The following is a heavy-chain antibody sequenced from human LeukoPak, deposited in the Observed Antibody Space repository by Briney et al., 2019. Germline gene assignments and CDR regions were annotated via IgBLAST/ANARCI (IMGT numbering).Heavy chain of an antibody. Sequence: GGSLRLSCAASGFTFSSYAMHWVRQAPGKGLEYVSAISSNGGSTYYANSVKGRFTISRDNSKNTLYLQMGSLRAEDMAVYYCARDPAPGVFWSGYPSYNWFDPWGQGTLVTVSS. CDR1: GFTFSSYA. CDR2: ISSNGGST. CDR3: ARDPAPGVFWSGYPSYNWFDP. V-gene: IGHV3-64*01. D-gene: IGHD3-3*01. J-gene: IGHJ5*02.